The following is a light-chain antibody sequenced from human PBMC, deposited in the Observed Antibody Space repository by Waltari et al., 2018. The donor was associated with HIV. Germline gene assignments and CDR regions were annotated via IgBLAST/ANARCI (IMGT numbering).Light chain of an antibody. J-gene: IGLJ2*01. CDR3: ASHAGSKDV. Sequence: QSALTQPPSASGSPGQSVTLSCTGTSSDIVSYPYVPGFQPHPRKAPKLMIYDVTKRPSWVPDRFSGSKSGNTASLTVSGLQAEDEADYYCASHAGSKDVFGGGTRLTVL. CDR2: DVT. V-gene: IGLV2-8*01. CDR1: SSDIVSYPY.